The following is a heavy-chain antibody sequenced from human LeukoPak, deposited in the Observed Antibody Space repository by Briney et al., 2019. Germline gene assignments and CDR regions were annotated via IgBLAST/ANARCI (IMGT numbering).Heavy chain of an antibody. J-gene: IGHJ6*02. Sequence: GRSLRLSCAASGFAFSSYAMNWVRQAPGKGLEWVAFISYDGSNKYYADSVKGRFTISRDNSKNTLYLQMNSLRAEDTAVYYCASQGGLLWFGELSGGMDVWGQGTTVTVSS. CDR2: ISYDGSNK. CDR1: GFAFSSYA. CDR3: ASQGGLLWFGELSGGMDV. V-gene: IGHV3-30-3*01. D-gene: IGHD3-10*01.